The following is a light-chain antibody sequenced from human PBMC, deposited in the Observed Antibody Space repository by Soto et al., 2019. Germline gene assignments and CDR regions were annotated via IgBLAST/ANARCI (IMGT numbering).Light chain of an antibody. CDR3: QQYNSYLA. J-gene: IGKJ1*01. V-gene: IGKV1-8*01. Sequence: IQMTQSPSSLSASVGDRVTITCRASQGISSYLAWYQQKPGKAPKLLIYAASTLQSGVPSRFSGSGSGTDFTLTISCLQSEDFATYYCQQYNSYLAFGQGTKVDIK. CDR2: AAS. CDR1: QGISSY.